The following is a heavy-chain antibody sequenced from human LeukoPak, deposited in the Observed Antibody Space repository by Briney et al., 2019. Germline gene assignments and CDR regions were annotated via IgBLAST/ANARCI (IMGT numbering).Heavy chain of an antibody. V-gene: IGHV4-39*02. J-gene: IGHJ4*02. Sequence: PSETLSLTCSVSGVSVYIRTFFWNWVRQPPGKGLEWIGSVYSTGNVYQSPSLQSRVAISVDASNNSFSLTLQSVTAADTGVYFCVRGAMVSKPGDFWGPGTLVIVSS. D-gene: IGHD2-8*01. CDR3: VRGAMVSKPGDF. CDR1: GVSVYIRTFF. CDR2: VYSTGNV.